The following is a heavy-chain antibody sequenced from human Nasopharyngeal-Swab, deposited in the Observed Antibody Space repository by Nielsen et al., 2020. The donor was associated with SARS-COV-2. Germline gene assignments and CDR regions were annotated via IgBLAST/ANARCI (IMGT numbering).Heavy chain of an antibody. Sequence: SETLSLTCTVSGGSISSYYWSWIRQPPGKGLEWIGYIYYSGSTNYNPSLKSRVTISVDTSKNQFSLKLSSVTAADTAVYYCAKIVVVPAARVFSYYYYMDVGGKGTTVTVSS. CDR3: AKIVVVPAARVFSYYYYMDV. J-gene: IGHJ6*03. D-gene: IGHD2-2*01. V-gene: IGHV4-59*01. CDR1: GGSISSYY. CDR2: IYYSGST.